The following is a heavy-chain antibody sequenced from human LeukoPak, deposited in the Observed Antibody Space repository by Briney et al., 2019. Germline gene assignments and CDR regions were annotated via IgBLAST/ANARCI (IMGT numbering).Heavy chain of an antibody. V-gene: IGHV3-23*01. CDR2: IGINGGGT. Sequence: GGSLRLSCAASGFTFSNYAMSWVRQAPGKGLEWVSSIGINGGGTYYVDSVKGRFTISRDNSKNTLYLQMGSLRVEDTAFYYCAKDNWLDPWGQGALVTVSS. J-gene: IGHJ5*02. CDR1: GFTFSNYA. CDR3: AKDNWLDP.